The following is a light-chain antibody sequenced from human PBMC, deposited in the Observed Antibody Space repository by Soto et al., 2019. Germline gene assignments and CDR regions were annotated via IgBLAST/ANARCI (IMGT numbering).Light chain of an antibody. J-gene: IGKJ4*01. CDR1: QSVSSTL. V-gene: IGKV3-20*01. CDR3: QQYNNWPPLT. Sequence: EIVLTQSPVALSLSPGERATLSCRASQSVSSTLLTWYQQKPGQAPRLLIYGVSSRATGIPDRFSGSGSGTDFTLTISRLEPEDFAVYFCQQYNNWPPLTFGGGTKVEIK. CDR2: GVS.